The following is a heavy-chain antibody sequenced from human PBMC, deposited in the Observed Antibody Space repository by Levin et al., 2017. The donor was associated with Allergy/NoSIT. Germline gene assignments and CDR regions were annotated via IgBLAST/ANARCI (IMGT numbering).Heavy chain of an antibody. CDR3: ALLILRYNDAFDI. J-gene: IGHJ3*02. V-gene: IGHV3-66*02. CDR1: GFTVSSNY. CDR2: IYSGGST. D-gene: IGHD3-9*01. Sequence: PGGSLRLSCAASGFTVSSNYMSWVRQAPGKGLEWVSVIYSGGSTYYADSVKGRFTISRDNSKNTLYLQMNSLRAEDTAVYYCALLILRYNDAFDIWGQGTMVTVSS.